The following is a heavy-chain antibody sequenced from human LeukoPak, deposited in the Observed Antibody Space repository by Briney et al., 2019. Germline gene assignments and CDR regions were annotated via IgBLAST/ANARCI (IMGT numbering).Heavy chain of an antibody. CDR1: GFTFSGYG. D-gene: IGHD6-19*01. CDR3: ARARRIIAVAEVPFDP. V-gene: IGHV3-30*03. Sequence: GGSLRLSCVVSGFTFSGYGMHWVRQAPGKGLEWVAVISYDGSNKYYADSVKGRFTISRDNSKNTLYLQMNSLRAEDTAVYYCARARRIIAVAEVPFDPWGQGTLVTVSS. J-gene: IGHJ5*02. CDR2: ISYDGSNK.